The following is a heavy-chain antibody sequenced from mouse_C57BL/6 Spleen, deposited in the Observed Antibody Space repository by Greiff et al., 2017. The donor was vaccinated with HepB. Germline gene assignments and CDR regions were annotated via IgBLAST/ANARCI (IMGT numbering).Heavy chain of an antibody. Sequence: VKLVESGPGLVAPSQSLSITCTVSGFSLTSYGVDWVRQSPGQGLEWLGVIWGVGSTNYNSALKSRLSISKDNSKSQVFLKMNSLQTDDTAMYYGASRGNYVWFAYWGQGTLVTVSA. V-gene: IGHV2-6*01. D-gene: IGHD2-1*01. CDR2: IWGVGST. CDR1: GFSLTSYG. CDR3: ASRGNYVWFAY. J-gene: IGHJ3*01.